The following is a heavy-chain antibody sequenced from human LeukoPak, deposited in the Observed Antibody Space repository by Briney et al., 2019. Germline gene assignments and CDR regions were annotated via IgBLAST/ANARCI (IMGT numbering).Heavy chain of an antibody. CDR1: GYTFTGYY. J-gene: IGHJ4*02. D-gene: IGHD3-10*01. Sequence: ASVKVSCKASGYTFTGYYMHWVRQAPGQGLEWMGWINPNSGGTNYAQKFQGRVTMTRDTSISTAYMELSRLRSDDTAVYYCARAFGSGSYYGLSAFDYWGQGTLVTVSS. CDR2: INPNSGGT. CDR3: ARAFGSGSYYGLSAFDY. V-gene: IGHV1-2*02.